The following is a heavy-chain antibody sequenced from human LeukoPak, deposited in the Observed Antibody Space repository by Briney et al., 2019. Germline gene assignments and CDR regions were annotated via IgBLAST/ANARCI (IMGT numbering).Heavy chain of an antibody. CDR3: ARGYSGSWYYFDY. D-gene: IGHD6-13*01. V-gene: IGHV1-2*02. CDR1: GYTFTGYY. CDR2: ITPNSGGT. Sequence: ASVKVSCKASGYTFTGYYMHWVRQAPGQGLEWMGWITPNSGGTNYAQKFQGRVTMTRDTSISTAYMELSRLRSDDTAVYYCARGYSGSWYYFDYWGQGTLVTVSS. J-gene: IGHJ4*02.